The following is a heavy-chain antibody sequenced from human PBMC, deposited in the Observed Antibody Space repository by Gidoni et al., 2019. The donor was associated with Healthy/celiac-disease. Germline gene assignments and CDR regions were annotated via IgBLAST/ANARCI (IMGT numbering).Heavy chain of an antibody. D-gene: IGHD1-26*01. CDR2: ITYDGSNT. J-gene: IGHJ4*02. V-gene: IGHV3-30*03. CDR1: GFTFSSYG. Sequence: QVQLVESGVGVVQPGRSLSLSCAAFGFTFSSYGMHRVRQAPGKGLEGVAVITYDGSNTYYADAVKGRFTISRDNSENTLYLQMNSLRAEDTAVYYCASSDQYYFDYWGQGTLVTVSS. CDR3: ASSDQYYFDY.